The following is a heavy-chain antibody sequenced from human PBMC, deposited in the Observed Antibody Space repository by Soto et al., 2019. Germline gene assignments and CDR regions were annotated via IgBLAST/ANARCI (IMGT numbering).Heavy chain of an antibody. V-gene: IGHV1-69*13. D-gene: IGHD6-6*01. CDR3: ASSPYSSSLFVLASDS. CDR1: GGTFSSYA. J-gene: IGHJ4*02. Sequence: SVKVSSKASGGTFSSYAINWVRQAPGQGLEWMGGIVPIFGTAKYAQKFQGRVTIAADESTSAAYMELTSLRSEDTAMYYCASSPYSSSLFVLASDSWGQGTLVTV. CDR2: IVPIFGTA.